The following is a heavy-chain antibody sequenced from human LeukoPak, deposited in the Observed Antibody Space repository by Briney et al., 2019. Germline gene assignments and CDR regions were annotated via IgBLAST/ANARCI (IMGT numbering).Heavy chain of an antibody. V-gene: IGHV3-48*03. Sequence: PGGSLRLSCAASGFTFSSYEMNWVRQAPGKGLEWVSYISSSGSTIYYADSVKGRFTNSRDNAKNSLYLQMNSLRAEDTAVYYCARVASSSSWSYYFDYWGQGTLVTVSS. CDR2: ISSSGSTI. CDR1: GFTFSSYE. CDR3: ARVASSSSWSYYFDY. J-gene: IGHJ4*02. D-gene: IGHD6-13*01.